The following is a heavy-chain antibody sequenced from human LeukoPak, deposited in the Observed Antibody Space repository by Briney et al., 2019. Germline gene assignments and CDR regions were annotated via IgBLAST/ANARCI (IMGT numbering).Heavy chain of an antibody. D-gene: IGHD3-16*01. CDR3: ATQRGSYLWGTDFDY. J-gene: IGHJ4*02. Sequence: ASVKVSCTASGYTFTGYYMHWVRQAPGQGLEWMGWINPNSGDTKYSQKFQGRVTMTRDTSISTAYMELSRLRSDDTAVYYCATQRGSYLWGTDFDYWGQGTLVTVSS. CDR2: INPNSGDT. V-gene: IGHV1-2*02. CDR1: GYTFTGYY.